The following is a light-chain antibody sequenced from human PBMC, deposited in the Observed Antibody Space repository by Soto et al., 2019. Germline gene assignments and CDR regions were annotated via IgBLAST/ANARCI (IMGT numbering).Light chain of an antibody. V-gene: IGKV3-20*01. CDR3: QQSHSSLWT. CDR2: GAS. CDR1: QYVSSSY. J-gene: IGKJ1*01. Sequence: EIVLTQCPCTLSLSPGERATLSCRASQYVSSSYLAWYQQKPGQAPRLLIYGASSRANGIPARFSGSGSGTDFTLTISRLEPEDFAVHYSQQSHSSLWTFGQGTKVDIK.